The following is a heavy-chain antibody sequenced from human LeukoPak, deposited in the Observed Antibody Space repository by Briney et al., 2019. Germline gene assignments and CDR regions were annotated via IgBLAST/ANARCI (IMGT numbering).Heavy chain of an antibody. J-gene: IGHJ6*02. V-gene: IGHV1-2*02. CDR2: INPNSGGT. Sequence: ASVKVSCKASGYTFTGYYMHWVRQAPGQGLEWMGWINPNSGGTNYAQMFQGRVTMTRDTSISTAYMELSRLRSDDTAVYYCASRYYDILTGYYTGMDVWGQGTTVTVSS. CDR1: GYTFTGYY. CDR3: ASRYYDILTGYYTGMDV. D-gene: IGHD3-9*01.